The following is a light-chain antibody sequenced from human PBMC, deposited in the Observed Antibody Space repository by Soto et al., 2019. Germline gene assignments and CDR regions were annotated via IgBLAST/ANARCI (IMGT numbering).Light chain of an antibody. Sequence: QSALTQPASVSGSPGQSITISCTGTSSDVGGFNYVYWYQQHPGKAPKLMIYDVTNRPSGVSYRFSGSKSGNTASLTISGLQAEDEADYYCNSYTSSSTDVFGTGTKLTVL. CDR3: NSYTSSSTDV. V-gene: IGLV2-14*03. CDR2: DVT. CDR1: SSDVGGFNY. J-gene: IGLJ1*01.